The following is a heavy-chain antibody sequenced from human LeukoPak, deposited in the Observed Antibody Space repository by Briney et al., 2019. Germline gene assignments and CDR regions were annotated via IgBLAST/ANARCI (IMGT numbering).Heavy chain of an antibody. CDR1: GFTFSSYS. D-gene: IGHD6-19*01. Sequence: PGGSLRLSCAASGFTFSSYSMNWVRQAPGKGLEWVSSISSSSSYIYSADSVKGRFTISRDNAKNSLYLQMNSLRDEDTAVYYCARGGGSGRWGSAFDMWGQGTMVTVSS. CDR2: ISSSSSYI. J-gene: IGHJ3*02. CDR3: ARGGGSGRWGSAFDM. V-gene: IGHV3-21*01.